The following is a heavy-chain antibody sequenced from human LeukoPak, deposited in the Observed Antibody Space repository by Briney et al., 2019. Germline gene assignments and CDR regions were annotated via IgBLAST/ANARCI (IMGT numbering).Heavy chain of an antibody. D-gene: IGHD1-26*01. CDR2: ISGRGGST. Sequence: GGSLRLSCAASGFTFSSYAMSWVRQAPGKGLEWVSAISGRGGSTYYADSVKGRFTISRDNSKNTLYLQMNSLRAEDTAVYYCARDLGRRTLYYFDYWGQGTLVTVSS. CDR3: ARDLGRRTLYYFDY. J-gene: IGHJ4*02. V-gene: IGHV3-23*01. CDR1: GFTFSSYA.